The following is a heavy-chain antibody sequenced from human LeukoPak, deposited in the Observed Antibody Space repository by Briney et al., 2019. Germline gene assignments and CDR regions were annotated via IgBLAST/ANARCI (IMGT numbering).Heavy chain of an antibody. Sequence: SETLSLTCAVYGGSFSGYYWSWIRQPPGKGLEWIGEINHSGSTNYNPSLKSRVTISVDTSKNQFSLKLSSVTAADTAVYYCASVRFLEWPLFDYWGQGTLVTVSS. D-gene: IGHD3-3*01. CDR2: INHSGST. J-gene: IGHJ4*02. CDR3: ASVRFLEWPLFDY. CDR1: GGSFSGYY. V-gene: IGHV4-34*01.